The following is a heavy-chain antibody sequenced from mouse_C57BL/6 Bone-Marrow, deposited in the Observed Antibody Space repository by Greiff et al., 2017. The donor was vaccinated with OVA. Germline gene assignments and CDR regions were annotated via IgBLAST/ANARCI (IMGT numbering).Heavy chain of an antibody. CDR2: IDPENGDT. Sequence: EVKLMESGAELVRPGASVKLSCTASGFNIKDDYMHWVKQRPEQGLEWIGWIDPENGDTEYASKFQGKATITAYTSSNTAYLQLSSLTSEDTAVYYCTRIYYWGQGTTLTVSS. J-gene: IGHJ2*01. CDR1: GFNIKDDY. V-gene: IGHV14-4*01. CDR3: TRIYY.